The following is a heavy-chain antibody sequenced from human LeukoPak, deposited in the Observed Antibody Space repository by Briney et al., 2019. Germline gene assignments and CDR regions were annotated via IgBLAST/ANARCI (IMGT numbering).Heavy chain of an antibody. J-gene: IGHJ4*02. CDR1: GFTFSTSS. CDR3: ARDYYGCFDY. V-gene: IGHV3-48*02. CDR2: ISGSSSTI. D-gene: IGHD3-10*01. Sequence: GGSLRLSCAASGFTFSTSSMNWVRQAPGKGLEWVSYISGSSSTIYYADSVKGRFTISRDNAKNSLYLQMNSLRDEDTAVYYCARDYYGCFDYWGQGILVPVSS.